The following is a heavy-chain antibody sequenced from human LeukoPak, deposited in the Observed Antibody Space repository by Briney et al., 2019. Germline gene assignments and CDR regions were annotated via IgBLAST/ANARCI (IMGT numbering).Heavy chain of an antibody. CDR3: VSHSGSYYGSARNWFDP. J-gene: IGHJ5*02. CDR2: IYYSGTT. CDR1: GGSISSTSYS. V-gene: IGHV4-39*07. Sequence: SETLSLTCSVSGGSISSTSYSWGWIRQPPGKGLEWIGSIYYSGTTYYTPSLKSRVTISVDTSKNQFSLRLSSVTAADTAVYYCVSHSGSYYGSARNWFDPWGQGALVTVSS. D-gene: IGHD1-26*01.